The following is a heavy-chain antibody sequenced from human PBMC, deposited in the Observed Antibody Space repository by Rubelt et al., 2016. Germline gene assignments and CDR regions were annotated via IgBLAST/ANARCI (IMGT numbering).Heavy chain of an antibody. CDR2: INPNSGGT. Sequence: QVQLVQSGAEVKKPGASVKISCKASGYTFTGYYMHWVRQAPGQGLEWMGWINPNSGGTNYAQKLKGRCTMTRDTSSSTAYMELSRLRSDDTAVYYCARDLYKGPRWLVAYWGQGTLVTVSS. CDR3: ARDLYKGPRWLVAY. D-gene: IGHD6-19*01. CDR1: GYTFTGYY. J-gene: IGHJ4*02. V-gene: IGHV1-2*02.